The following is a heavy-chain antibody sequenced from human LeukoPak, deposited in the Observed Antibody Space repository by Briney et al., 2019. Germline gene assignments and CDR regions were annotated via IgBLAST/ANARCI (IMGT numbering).Heavy chain of an antibody. CDR1: GGSISSYY. J-gene: IGHJ4*02. CDR3: ASSNGDSAFDY. D-gene: IGHD5-24*01. V-gene: IGHV4-59*01. Sequence: PSETLSLTCTVSGGSISSYYWSWIRQPPGKGLEWIGYIYYSGSTNYNSSLKSRVTISVDTSKNQFSLKLNSVTAADTAVYYCASSNGDSAFDYWGQGTLVTVSS. CDR2: IYYSGST.